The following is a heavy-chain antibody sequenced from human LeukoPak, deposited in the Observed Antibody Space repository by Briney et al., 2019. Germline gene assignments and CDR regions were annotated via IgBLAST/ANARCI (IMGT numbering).Heavy chain of an antibody. CDR2: IIPIFGTA. Sequence: GASVKASCKASGGTFSSYAISWVRQAPGQGLEWMGGIIPIFGTANYAQKFQGRVTITTDESTSTAYMELSSLRSEDTAVYYCATYSGYDYFDYWGQGTLVTVSS. V-gene: IGHV1-69*05. J-gene: IGHJ4*02. CDR3: ATYSGYDYFDY. D-gene: IGHD5-12*01. CDR1: GGTFSSYA.